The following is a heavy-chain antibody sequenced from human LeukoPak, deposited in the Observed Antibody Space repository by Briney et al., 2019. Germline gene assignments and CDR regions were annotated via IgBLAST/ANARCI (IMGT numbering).Heavy chain of an antibody. CDR1: GFTFSSYA. Sequence: GGSLRLSCAASGFTFSSYAMHWVRQAPGKGLEWVAVISYDGSNKSYADSVKGRFTISRGNSKNTLHLQMNSLRAEDTAVYYCARVRADSSGHDIDYWGQGTLVTVSS. CDR2: ISYDGSNK. V-gene: IGHV3-30-3*01. CDR3: ARVRADSSGHDIDY. J-gene: IGHJ4*02. D-gene: IGHD3-22*01.